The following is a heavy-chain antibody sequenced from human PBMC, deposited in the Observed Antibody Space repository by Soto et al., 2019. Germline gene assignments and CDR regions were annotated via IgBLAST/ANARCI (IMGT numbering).Heavy chain of an antibody. CDR2: ISAYNGDT. CDR1: VYSFSDYG. D-gene: IGHD6-6*01. V-gene: IGHV1-18*01. Sequence: SVKLYRKGAVYSFSDYGVSWGIQEPGQGLEWMGWISAYNGDTHYTQRLQGRVTMTTDTSTSTAYMELRGLRSDDTAVYYCARARQLVRYLHSYTDVLRKGTTDPGS. J-gene: IGHJ6*03. CDR3: ARARQLVRYLHSYTDV.